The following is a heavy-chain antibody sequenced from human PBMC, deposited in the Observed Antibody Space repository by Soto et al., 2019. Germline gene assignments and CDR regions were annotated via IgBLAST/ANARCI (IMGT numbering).Heavy chain of an antibody. V-gene: IGHV1-58*01. CDR1: GFTFTSSA. D-gene: IGHD2-21*02. CDR2: IVVGSGNT. J-gene: IGHJ4*02. Sequence: QMQLVQSGPEVKKPGTSVKVSCKASGFTFTSSAVQWVRQARGQRLEWIGWIVVGSGNTNYAQKFQERGTITRDMSTSTGYMELGSLRSEDTAVYYCAADRKYWGCGCYVDWGQGTLVTVSS. CDR3: AADRKYWGCGCYVD.